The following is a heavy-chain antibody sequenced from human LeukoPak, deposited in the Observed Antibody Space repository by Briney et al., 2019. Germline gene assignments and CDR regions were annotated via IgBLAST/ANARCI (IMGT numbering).Heavy chain of an antibody. J-gene: IGHJ4*02. D-gene: IGHD6-13*01. V-gene: IGHV1-46*01. CDR3: ARDWSLNGLPADTFDY. Sequence: ASVKVSCKASGCTFTSYYMHWLRQAPAQEVEWLGVINPSGGSTSYAQKFQGRVTMTRDTSTSTVYMELSSLRSEDTAVYYCARDWSLNGLPADTFDYWGQGTLVTVSS. CDR2: INPSGGST. CDR1: GCTFTSYY.